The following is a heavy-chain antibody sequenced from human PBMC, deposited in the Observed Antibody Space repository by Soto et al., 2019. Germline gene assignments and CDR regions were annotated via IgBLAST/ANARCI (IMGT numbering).Heavy chain of an antibody. V-gene: IGHV3-21*01. D-gene: IGHD5-18*01. CDR3: ARGQGFSYGSSALDI. CDR1: GFTFSSYN. CDR2: ISTSSTYI. J-gene: IGHJ3*02. Sequence: EVQLVESGGGLVQPGGSLRLSCVGSGFTFSSYNINWVRQAPGKGLEWVSSISTSSTYIFYTDSVKARFTISRDNAKNSLYLQMNSLRGEDTAVYFCARGQGFSYGSSALDIWGLGTMVTVSS.